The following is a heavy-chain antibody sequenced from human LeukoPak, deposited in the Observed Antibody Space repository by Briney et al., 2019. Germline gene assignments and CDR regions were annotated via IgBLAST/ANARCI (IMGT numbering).Heavy chain of an antibody. CDR3: ARLGIIAAAGSNDY. D-gene: IGHD6-13*01. J-gene: IGHJ4*02. V-gene: IGHV3-11*01. CDR1: EFTFSDYY. CDR2: ISYSGDTI. Sequence: GGSLRLSCAASEFTFSDYYMSWIRQAPGKGLEWVSYISYSGDTIYYTDSVKGRFTVSRDNAKNSLYLQMNSLRAEDTAVYYCARLGIIAAAGSNDYWGQGTLVTVSS.